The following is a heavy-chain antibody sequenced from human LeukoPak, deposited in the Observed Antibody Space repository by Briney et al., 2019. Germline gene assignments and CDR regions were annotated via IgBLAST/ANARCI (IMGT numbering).Heavy chain of an antibody. D-gene: IGHD2-15*01. CDR3: ARVVVAATPYNWFDP. CDR1: GGSISSGGYY. V-gene: IGHV4-30-2*01. CDR2: IYHSGST. J-gene: IGHJ5*02. Sequence: SQTLSLTCTVSGGSISSGGYYWSWIRQPPGKGLEWIGYIYHSGSTYYNPSLKSRVTISVDTSKNQFSLKLSSVTAADTAVYYCARVVVAATPYNWFDPWGQGTLVTVSS.